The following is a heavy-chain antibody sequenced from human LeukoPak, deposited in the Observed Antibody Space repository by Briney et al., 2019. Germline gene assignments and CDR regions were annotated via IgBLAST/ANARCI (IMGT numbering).Heavy chain of an antibody. CDR3: VREPSYTGTWWYPDL. Sequence: QAGGSLRLSCVASGFTFSSYDMHWVRHATGKGLEWISAIDPVGNTCYSDSVKGRFTISRGNAKSSLFLQMNSLRAADTAVYYCVREPSYTGTWWYPDLWGRGTLVTVSS. J-gene: IGHJ2*01. D-gene: IGHD1-14*01. CDR2: IDPVGNT. CDR1: GFTFSSYD. V-gene: IGHV3-13*01.